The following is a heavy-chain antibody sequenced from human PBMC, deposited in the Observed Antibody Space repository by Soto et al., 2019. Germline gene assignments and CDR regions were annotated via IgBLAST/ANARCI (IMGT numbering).Heavy chain of an antibody. Sequence: GGSMRLSCAASGFTVSSYAMSWVRQAPGKGLGWVSAISGSGGSTYYADSVKGRFTISRDNSKNTLYLQMNSLRAEDTAVYYCAKDQYYYDSSGYYYEYFDYWGQGTLVTVSS. CDR2: ISGSGGST. CDR1: GFTVSSYA. V-gene: IGHV3-23*01. D-gene: IGHD3-22*01. J-gene: IGHJ4*02. CDR3: AKDQYYYDSSGYYYEYFDY.